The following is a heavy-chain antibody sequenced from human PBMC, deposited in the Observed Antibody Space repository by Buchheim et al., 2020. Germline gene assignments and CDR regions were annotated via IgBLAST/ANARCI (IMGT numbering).Heavy chain of an antibody. J-gene: IGHJ4*02. CDR2: IYYSGST. CDR3: ARTPGMEYYDFWSGFDY. CDR1: GGSISSYY. D-gene: IGHD3-3*01. V-gene: IGHV4-59*01. Sequence: QVQLQESGPGLVKPSETLSLTCTVSGGSISSYYWSWIRQPPGKGLEWIGYIYYSGSTNYNPSLKSRVTISVDTSKNQFSLKLSSVTAADTAVYYCARTPGMEYYDFWSGFDYWGQGTL.